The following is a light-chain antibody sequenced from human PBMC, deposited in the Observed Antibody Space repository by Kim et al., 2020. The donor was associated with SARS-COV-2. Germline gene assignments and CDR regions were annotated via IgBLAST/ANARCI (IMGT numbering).Light chain of an antibody. CDR2: KDN. V-gene: IGLV3-25*03. Sequence: SYELTQPPSLSVSPGQTARITCSVDTLPEKQTYWYQQKSGQAPLLVIYKDNERPSGIPGRFSGSSSGTTVTLTISGVQAEDDADYYCQSADGSGTYVFGT. CDR3: QSADGSGTYV. J-gene: IGLJ1*01. CDR1: TLPEKQ.